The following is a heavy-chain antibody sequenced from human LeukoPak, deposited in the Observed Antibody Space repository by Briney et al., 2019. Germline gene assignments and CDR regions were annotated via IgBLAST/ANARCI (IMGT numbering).Heavy chain of an antibody. Sequence: GGSLRLSCVASGLTVRSNYMSWVRQAPGKGLEWVSVIYSGGSTHYTDSVKGRFTISRDISKNTLYLQMDSLTAEDTAVYYCATGDYDTSGYHYWGQGTLVTVFS. CDR1: GLTVRSNY. CDR3: ATGDYDTSGYHY. D-gene: IGHD3-22*01. J-gene: IGHJ4*02. V-gene: IGHV3-53*01. CDR2: IYSGGST.